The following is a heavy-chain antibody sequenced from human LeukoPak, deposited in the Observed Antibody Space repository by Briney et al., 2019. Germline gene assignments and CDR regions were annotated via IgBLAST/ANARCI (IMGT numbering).Heavy chain of an antibody. CDR1: GFTFSSYW. CDR3: ARVRRYCSSASCYGGGVDV. CDR2: IISDGSSA. Sequence: GGSLRLSCAASGFTFSSYWMHWVRQAPGKGLVWLSRIISDGSSASYADSVRGRFTISRDNAKNTLYLQMNSLRAEDTAVYYCARVRRYCSSASCYGGGVDVWGQGTTVTVSS. J-gene: IGHJ6*02. V-gene: IGHV3-74*01. D-gene: IGHD2-2*01.